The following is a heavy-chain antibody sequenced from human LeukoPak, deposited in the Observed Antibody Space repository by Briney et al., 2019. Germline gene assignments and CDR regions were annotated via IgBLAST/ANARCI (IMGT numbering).Heavy chain of an antibody. CDR2: FYYGGGT. CDR3: ARSVGWSYELDS. CDR1: GGSISNYF. J-gene: IGHJ5*01. V-gene: IGHV4-59*01. D-gene: IGHD6-19*01. Sequence: SAILSLTCTASGGSISNYFWCWLRQPPEEGQWLIGFFYYGGGTGYNPSLQGRVTISLDKSMNTFYLRLTCVTAPDTAMSYCARSVGWSYELDSWGQGTLVTVSS.